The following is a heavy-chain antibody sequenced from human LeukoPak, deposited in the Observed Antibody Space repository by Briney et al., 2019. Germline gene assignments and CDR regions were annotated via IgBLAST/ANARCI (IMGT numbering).Heavy chain of an antibody. CDR2: INHSGST. J-gene: IGHJ5*02. CDR3: ARKGGRYYGSGSYSSNWFDP. D-gene: IGHD3-10*01. CDR1: GGSFSGYY. V-gene: IGHV4-34*01. Sequence: SETLSLTCVVYGGSFSGYYWSWIRQPPGKGLEWIGEINHSGSTNYNPSLKSRVTISVDTSKNQFSLKLSSVTAADTAVYYCARKGGRYYGSGSYSSNWFDPWGQGTLVTVSS.